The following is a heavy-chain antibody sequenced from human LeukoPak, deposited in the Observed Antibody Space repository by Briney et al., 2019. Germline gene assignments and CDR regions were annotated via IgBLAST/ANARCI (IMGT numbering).Heavy chain of an antibody. CDR3: ARVVVVAAPPTNYYGMDV. J-gene: IGHJ6*02. D-gene: IGHD2-15*01. V-gene: IGHV4-34*01. CDR2: INHSGST. CDR1: GGSFSGYY. Sequence: SETLSLTCAVYGGSFSGYYWSWIRQPPGKGLEWIGEINHSGSTNYNPSLKSRVTISVDTSKNQFSLKLSSVTAADTAVYYCARVVVVAAPPTNYYGMDVWGQGTTVTVS.